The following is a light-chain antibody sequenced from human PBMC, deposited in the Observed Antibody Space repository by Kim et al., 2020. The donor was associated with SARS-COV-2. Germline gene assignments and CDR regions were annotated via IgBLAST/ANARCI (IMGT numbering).Light chain of an antibody. V-gene: IGKV3-20*01. CDR3: QQYGTSPLT. CDR2: GAS. J-gene: IGKJ4*01. Sequence: SPGETATISCRTSQTLSSNSLAWYQQKPGQAPRLLIYGASSRATGIPDRFSGSGSETDFTLTISRLDPEDFAMYYCQQYGTSPLTFGGGTKVEIK. CDR1: QTLSSNS.